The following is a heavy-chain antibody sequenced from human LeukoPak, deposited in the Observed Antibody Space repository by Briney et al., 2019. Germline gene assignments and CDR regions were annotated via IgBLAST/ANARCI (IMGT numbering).Heavy chain of an antibody. CDR1: GFTFSSYS. Sequence: PGGSLRLSCAASGFTFSSYSMNWVRQAPGKGLEWVSYISSSSSTIYYADSVKGRFTISRDNAKNSLYLQMNSLRAEDTAVYYCAREDTASYFDYWGQGTLVTVSS. CDR2: ISSSSSTI. V-gene: IGHV3-48*04. CDR3: AREDTASYFDY. D-gene: IGHD5-18*01. J-gene: IGHJ4*02.